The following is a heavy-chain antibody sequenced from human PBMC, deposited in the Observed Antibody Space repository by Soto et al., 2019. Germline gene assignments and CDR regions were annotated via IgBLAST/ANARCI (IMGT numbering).Heavy chain of an antibody. D-gene: IGHD3-3*01. V-gene: IGHV1-69*01. Sequence: QVQLVQSGAEVRNPGSSVKVSCKASGDTIGSFTITWVRQAPGQGLEWMGGIIPVLGSVFYAQKFQGRVTIPADDSTSTAYMELTSLRSEDTAVFYCARGAGIFGVVAFDSLGQGTLVTVSS. CDR3: ARGAGIFGVVAFDS. CDR2: IIPVLGSV. J-gene: IGHJ4*02. CDR1: GDTIGSFT.